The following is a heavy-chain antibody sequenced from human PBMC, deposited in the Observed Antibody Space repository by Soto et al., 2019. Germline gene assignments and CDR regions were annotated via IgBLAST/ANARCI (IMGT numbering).Heavy chain of an antibody. Sequence: PSETLSLTCAVYCGSFSGYYWSWIRQPPGKGLEWIGEINHSGSTNYNPSLKSRVTISVDTSKNQFSLKLSSVTAADTAVYYCASSGSRLRFFYYYGMDVWGQGTTVTVSS. CDR1: CGSFSGYY. J-gene: IGHJ6*02. CDR2: INHSGST. D-gene: IGHD3-3*01. V-gene: IGHV4-34*01. CDR3: ASSGSRLRFFYYYGMDV.